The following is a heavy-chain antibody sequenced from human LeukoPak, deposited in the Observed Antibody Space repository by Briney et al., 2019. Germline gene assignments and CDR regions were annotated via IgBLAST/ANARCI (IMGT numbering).Heavy chain of an antibody. V-gene: IGHV3-33*01. CDR3: ARDLGYCSSTSCPFDY. CDR1: GFTFSSYG. D-gene: IGHD2-2*01. CDR2: MWYDGSNK. Sequence: GGSLRLSCAASGFTFSSYGMHWVRQAPGKGLEWVAVMWYDGSNKYYADSVKGRFTISRDNSKNTLYLQMNSLRAEDTAVYYCARDLGYCSSTSCPFDYWGQGTLVTVSS. J-gene: IGHJ4*02.